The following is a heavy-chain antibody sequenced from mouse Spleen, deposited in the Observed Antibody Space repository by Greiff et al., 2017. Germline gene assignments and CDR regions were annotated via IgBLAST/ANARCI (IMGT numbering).Heavy chain of an antibody. V-gene: IGHV1-4*01. J-gene: IGHJ4*01. CDR1: GYTFTSYT. D-gene: IGHD1-1*01. CDR2: INPSSGYT. CDR3: ARWALRKGYAMDY. Sequence: QVQLKESGAELARPGASVKMSCKASGYTFTSYTMHWVKQRPGQGLEWIGYINPSSGYTKYNQKFKDKATLTADKSSSTAYMQLSSLTSEDSAVYYCARWALRKGYAMDYWGQGTSVTVSS.